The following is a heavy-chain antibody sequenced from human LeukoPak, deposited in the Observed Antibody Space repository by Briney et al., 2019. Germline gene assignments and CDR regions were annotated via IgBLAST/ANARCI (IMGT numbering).Heavy chain of an antibody. CDR1: GGSFSGYY. Sequence: SETLSLTCAVYGGSFSGYYWSWIRQPPGKGLEWIGEINHSGSTNYNPSLKSRVTISVDTSKNQFSLKLSSVTAADTAAYYCARGRYTAARSGYYMYNWFDPWGQGTLVTVSS. CDR3: ARGRYTAARSGYYMYNWFDP. V-gene: IGHV4-34*01. CDR2: INHSGST. D-gene: IGHD3-3*01. J-gene: IGHJ5*02.